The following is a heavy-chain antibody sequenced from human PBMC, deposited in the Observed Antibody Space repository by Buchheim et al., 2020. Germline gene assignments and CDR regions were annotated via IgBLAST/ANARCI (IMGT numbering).Heavy chain of an antibody. J-gene: IGHJ4*02. V-gene: IGHV1-46*03. Sequence: QVQLVQSGAEVKKPGASVKVSCKASGYTFPSYYMHWVRQAPGQGLEWMGIINPSGGSTSYAQKFQGRVTMTRYTSTSTVYMELSSMRSDDTAVYYCAREGVYYDSSGYYRNFDYWGQGTL. CDR2: INPSGGST. CDR3: AREGVYYDSSGYYRNFDY. D-gene: IGHD3-22*01. CDR1: GYTFPSYY.